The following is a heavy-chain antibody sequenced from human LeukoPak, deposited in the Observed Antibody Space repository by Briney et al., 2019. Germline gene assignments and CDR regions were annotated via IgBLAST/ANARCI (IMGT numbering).Heavy chain of an antibody. J-gene: IGHJ4*02. CDR2: INPSGGST. CDR3: ARERGGHNFDY. CDR1: GYTFTGYY. Sequence: GASVKVSCKAAGYTFTGYYMHWVRQAPGQGLEWMGIINPSGGSTSYAQKFQGRVTMTRDTSTSTVYMELSGLRSEDTAVYYCARERGGHNFDYWGQGTLVTVSS. D-gene: IGHD3-16*01. V-gene: IGHV1-46*01.